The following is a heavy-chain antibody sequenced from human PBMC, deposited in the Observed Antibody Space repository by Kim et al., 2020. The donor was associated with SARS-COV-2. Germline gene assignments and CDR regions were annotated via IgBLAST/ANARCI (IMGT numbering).Heavy chain of an antibody. J-gene: IGHJ4*02. CDR3: AKEGWFGELLVADY. Sequence: ADSVKGRFTISRDNTKNTVYLQMNSLRAEDTAVYYCAKEGWFGELLVADYWGQGTLVTVSS. V-gene: IGHV3-23*01. D-gene: IGHD3-10*01.